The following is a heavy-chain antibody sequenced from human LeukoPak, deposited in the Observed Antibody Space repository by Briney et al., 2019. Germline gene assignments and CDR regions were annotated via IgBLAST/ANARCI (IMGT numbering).Heavy chain of an antibody. J-gene: IGHJ5*01. Sequence: GGSLRLSCAASGFNFSATSIHWVRQVPGKGLEWIGRIRNKANFYAKAYSPSVKGRFFLSRDDSNNVSYLQMNSLKTEDTGLYYCTKYDSWGQGTLVTVTS. CDR1: GFNFSATS. CDR2: IRNKANFYAK. D-gene: IGHD2/OR15-2a*01. V-gene: IGHV3-73*01. CDR3: TKYDS.